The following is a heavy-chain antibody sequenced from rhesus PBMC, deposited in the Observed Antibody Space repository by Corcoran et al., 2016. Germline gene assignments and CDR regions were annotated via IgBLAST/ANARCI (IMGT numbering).Heavy chain of an antibody. CDR2: ITYSGGT. V-gene: IGHV4-122*02. CDR1: GGSISSGYYY. D-gene: IGHD6S26*01. J-gene: IGHJ4*01. CDR3: ASGLSSGWSLDY. Sequence: QVQLQESGPGLVKPSETLSLTCAVSGGSISSGYYYWSWIRQPPGKGLEWIGYITYSGGTSYNPSLKSRVTISRDTSKNQFSLKLSSVTAADTAVYYCASGLSSGWSLDYWGQGVLVTVSS.